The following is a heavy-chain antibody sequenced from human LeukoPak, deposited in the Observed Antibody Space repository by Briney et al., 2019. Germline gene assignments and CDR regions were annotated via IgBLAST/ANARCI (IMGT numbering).Heavy chain of an antibody. Sequence: SETLSLTCTVSGGSISSHYWSWIRQPPGKGLEWIGYIYYTGGTNYNPSLKSRVTMSVDTSKNQFSLKLSSVTAADTAVYYCARDDYYYDSSGYYYLGLDWGQGTLVTVSS. D-gene: IGHD3-22*01. CDR3: ARDDYYYDSSGYYYLGLD. V-gene: IGHV4-59*11. J-gene: IGHJ4*02. CDR2: IYYTGGT. CDR1: GGSISSHY.